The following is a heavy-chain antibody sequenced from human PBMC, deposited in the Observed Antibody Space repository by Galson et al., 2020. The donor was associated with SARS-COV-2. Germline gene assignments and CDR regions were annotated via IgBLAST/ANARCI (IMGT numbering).Heavy chain of an antibody. CDR3: ARFLGSYYGMDV. J-gene: IGHJ6*02. CDR1: GFTFSSYG. CDR2: IWYDGSNK. D-gene: IGHD1-26*01. V-gene: IGHV3-33*01. Sequence: PGGSLRLSCAASGFTFSSYGMHWVRQAPGKGLEWVAVIWYDGSNKYYADSVKGRFTISRDNSKNTLYLQMNSLRAEDTAVYYCARFLGSYYGMDVWGQGTTVTVSS.